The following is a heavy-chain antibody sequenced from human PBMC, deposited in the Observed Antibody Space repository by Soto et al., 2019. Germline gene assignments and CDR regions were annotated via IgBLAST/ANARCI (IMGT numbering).Heavy chain of an antibody. CDR1: GLTVSGTKY. Sequence: DVQLVESGGGLIQPGESLRLSCAAFGLTVSGTKYVAWVRQAPGKGPEWVSALYDVFGSFYADSVKGRFTTSSDRSKSTVYLQMNDLRPDDTAVYYCASWHEREHAYDVWGQGTTVNVSS. V-gene: IGHV3-53*01. CDR2: LYDVFGS. CDR3: ASWHEREHAYDV. D-gene: IGHD1-1*01. J-gene: IGHJ3*01.